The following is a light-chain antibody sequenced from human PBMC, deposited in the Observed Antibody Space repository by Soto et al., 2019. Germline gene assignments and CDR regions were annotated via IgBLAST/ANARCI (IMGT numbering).Light chain of an antibody. J-gene: IGLJ2*01. Sequence: QSALTQPASVSGSPGQSSTISCTGTSSDVGGYNYVSWYQQHPGKAPKVIIYGVTHRPSGVSNRFSGSKSVNTASLTISGLQAEDEADYYCCSYTTTNTLVFGGGTKLTVL. CDR1: SSDVGGYNY. V-gene: IGLV2-14*01. CDR3: CSYTTTNTLV. CDR2: GVT.